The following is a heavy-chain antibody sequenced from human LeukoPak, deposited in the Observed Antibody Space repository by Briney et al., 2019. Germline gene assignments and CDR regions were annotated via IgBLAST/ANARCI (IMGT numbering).Heavy chain of an antibody. D-gene: IGHD3-10*01. CDR2: IYYSGST. Sequence: PSETLSLTCTVSGGSISSGGYYWSWIRQHPGKGLEWIGYIYYSGSTYYNPSLKSRVTISVDTSKNQFSLKLSSVTAADTAVYYCARDAYYYGSGRPGHFDYWGQGTLVTVSS. CDR3: ARDAYYYGSGRPGHFDY. V-gene: IGHV4-31*03. J-gene: IGHJ4*02. CDR1: GGSISSGGYY.